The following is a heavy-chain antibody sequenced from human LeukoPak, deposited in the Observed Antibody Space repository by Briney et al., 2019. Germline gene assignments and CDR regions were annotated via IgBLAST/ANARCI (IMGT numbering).Heavy chain of an antibody. CDR2: IYYSGST. D-gene: IGHD3-9*01. Sequence: SETLSLTCTVSGASISSGDYYWSWIRQPPGKCLGWIGYIYYSGSTYYNPSLKSRVTISVDASKNQFSLKLSSVTAADTAVYYCARASILTGYAKWGQGTLVTVSS. CDR3: ARASILTGYAK. CDR1: GASISSGDYY. V-gene: IGHV4-30-4*08. J-gene: IGHJ4*02.